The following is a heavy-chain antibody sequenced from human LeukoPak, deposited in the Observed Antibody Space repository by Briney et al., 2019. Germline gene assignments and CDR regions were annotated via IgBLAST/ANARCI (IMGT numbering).Heavy chain of an antibody. J-gene: IGHJ6*02. CDR2: IYYSGST. CDR3: ARTYDILTGYYYGMDV. D-gene: IGHD3-9*01. Sequence: SETLSLTCSVSGGSISSSSHYWDWIRQPPGEGLEWIGSIYYSGSTYYNPSLKSRVTISVDTSKNQFSLKLSSVTAADTAVYYCARTYDILTGYYYGMDVWGQGTTVTVSS. V-gene: IGHV4-39*07. CDR1: GGSISSSSHY.